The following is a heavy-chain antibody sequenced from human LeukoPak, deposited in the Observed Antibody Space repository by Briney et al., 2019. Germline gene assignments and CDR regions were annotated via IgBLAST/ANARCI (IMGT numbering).Heavy chain of an antibody. V-gene: IGHV4-30-4*08. CDR1: GGSISSGDYY. Sequence: SETLSLTCTVSGGSISSGDYYWSCIRQPPGKGLECIGYIYYSGSTYYNPSLKSRVTISVDTSKNQFSLKLSSVTAADTAVYYCASMRYCSSTSCYGGNWFDPWGQGTLVTVSS. CDR2: IYYSGST. CDR3: ASMRYCSSTSCYGGNWFDP. D-gene: IGHD2-2*01. J-gene: IGHJ5*02.